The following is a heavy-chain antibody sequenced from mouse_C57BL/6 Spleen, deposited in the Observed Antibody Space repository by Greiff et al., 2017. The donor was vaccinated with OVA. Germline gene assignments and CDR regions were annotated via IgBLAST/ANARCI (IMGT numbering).Heavy chain of an antibody. CDR1: GYTFTSYW. CDR3: TREEGFTTVVATEDYFDY. V-gene: IGHV1-5*01. J-gene: IGHJ2*01. D-gene: IGHD1-1*01. CDR2: IYPGNSDT. Sequence: EVQLQQSGTVLARPGASVKMSCKTSGYTFTSYWMHWVKQRPGQGLEWIGAIYPGNSDTSYNQKFKGKAKLTAVTSASTAYMGLSSLTNEDSAVYYCTREEGFTTVVATEDYFDYWGQGTTLTVSS.